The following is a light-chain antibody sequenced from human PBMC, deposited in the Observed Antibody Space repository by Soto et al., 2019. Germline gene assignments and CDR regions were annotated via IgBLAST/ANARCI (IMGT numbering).Light chain of an antibody. Sequence: EIGRTQSPATLSVARGERATLSSRASQRVSSNLVWYQQKPGQAPRLLIYGASTRATGIPARFSGSGSGTEFTLTISSLQSEDFAVYYCQQYNNWPPITFGQGKRLAIK. V-gene: IGKV3-15*01. CDR2: GAS. CDR1: QRVSSN. J-gene: IGKJ5*01. CDR3: QQYNNWPPIT.